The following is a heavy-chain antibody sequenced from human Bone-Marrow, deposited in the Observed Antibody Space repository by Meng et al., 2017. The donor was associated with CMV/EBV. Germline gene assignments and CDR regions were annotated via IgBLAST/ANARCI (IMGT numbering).Heavy chain of an antibody. D-gene: IGHD2-15*01. J-gene: IGHJ3*02. V-gene: IGHV3-48*03. CDR1: GFSFSSYE. CDR2: ISSSVSTI. Sequence: GGSLRLSCAASGFSFSSYEMNWVRQAPGRGLEWVAYISSSVSTIYYVDSVKGRFTISRDNAKNSLYLQMNSLRAEDTSVYYCARGGFCSGGLCYHLNAFDIWGQGTMVTVSS. CDR3: ARGGFCSGGLCYHLNAFDI.